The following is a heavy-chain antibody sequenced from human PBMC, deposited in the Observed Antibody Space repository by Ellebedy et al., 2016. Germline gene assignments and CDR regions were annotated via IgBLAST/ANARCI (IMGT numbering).Heavy chain of an antibody. V-gene: IGHV3-30*18. CDR3: AKPPNPYCGGDCYHDAFDI. J-gene: IGHJ3*02. D-gene: IGHD2-21*02. CDR1: GFTFSSYG. Sequence: GESLKISXAASGFTFSSYGMHWVRQAPGKGLEWVAVISYDGSNKYYADSVKGRFTISRDNSKNTLYLQMNSLRAEDTAVYYCAKPPNPYCGGDCYHDAFDIWGQGTMVTVSS. CDR2: ISYDGSNK.